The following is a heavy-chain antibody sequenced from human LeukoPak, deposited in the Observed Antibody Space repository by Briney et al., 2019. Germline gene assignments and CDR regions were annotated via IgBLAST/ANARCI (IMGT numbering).Heavy chain of an antibody. CDR2: INPSGVST. CDR3: ARDFAYYDILTGYYTQNWFDP. J-gene: IGHJ5*02. D-gene: IGHD3-9*01. Sequence: ASVKVSCKASGYTFTSYYMHWVRQAPGQGLEWMGIINPSGVSTSYAQKFQGRVTMTRDTSTSTVYMELSSLRSEDTAVYYCARDFAYYDILTGYYTQNWFDPWGQGTLVTVSS. CDR1: GYTFTSYY. V-gene: IGHV1-46*01.